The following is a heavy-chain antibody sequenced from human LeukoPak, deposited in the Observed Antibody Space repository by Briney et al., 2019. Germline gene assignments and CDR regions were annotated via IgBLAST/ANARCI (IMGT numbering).Heavy chain of an antibody. CDR2: VSSSSGHI. V-gene: IGHV3-21*01. CDR3: ARDLAHDY. J-gene: IGHJ4*02. CDR1: GFTFSSYS. Sequence: PGGSLRLSCAASGFTFSSYSMNWVRQAPGKGLEWVSSVSSSSGHIYYADSVKGRFTISRDNAKNSLYLQMNTLRAEDTAVYYCARDLAHDYWGQGTLVTVSS.